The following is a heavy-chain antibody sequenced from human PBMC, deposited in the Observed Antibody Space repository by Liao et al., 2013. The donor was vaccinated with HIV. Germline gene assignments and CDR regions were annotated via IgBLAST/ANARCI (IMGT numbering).Heavy chain of an antibody. J-gene: IGHJ4*02. CDR1: GGSFSSYY. Sequence: QVQLQESGPGLVKPSETLSLTCAVYGGSFSSYYWSWIRQPPGKGLEWIGEINHSGSTNYNPSLKSRVTISVDTSKNQFSLKLSSVTAADTAVYYCARLTKDYDFWSGLDYWGQGTLVTVSS. CDR3: ARLTKDYDFWSGLDY. D-gene: IGHD3-3*01. V-gene: IGHV4-34*10. CDR2: INHSGST.